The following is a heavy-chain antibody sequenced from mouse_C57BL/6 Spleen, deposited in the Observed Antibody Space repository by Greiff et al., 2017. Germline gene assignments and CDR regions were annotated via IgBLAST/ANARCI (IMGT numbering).Heavy chain of an antibody. Sequence: EVMLVESGGDLVKPGGSLKLSCAASGFTFSSYGMSWVRQTPDKRLEWVATISIGGSYTYYPDSVKGRFTISRDNAKNTLYLQMSSLKSEDTAMYYCARQSGSSFFDYWGQGTTLTVSS. CDR1: GFTFSSYG. J-gene: IGHJ2*01. D-gene: IGHD1-1*01. CDR3: ARQSGSSFFDY. CDR2: ISIGGSYT. V-gene: IGHV5-6*01.